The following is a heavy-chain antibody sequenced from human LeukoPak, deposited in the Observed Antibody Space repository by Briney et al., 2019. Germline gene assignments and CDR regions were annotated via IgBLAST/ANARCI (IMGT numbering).Heavy chain of an antibody. J-gene: IGHJ4*02. Sequence: SETLSLTCTVSGGSISSYYWSWIRQPPGKGLEWIGYIYYSGSTNYNPSLKSRVTISVDTSKNQFSLKLSSVTAADTAVYYSARGSGYYLDFDYWGQGTLVTVSS. CDR3: ARGSGYYLDFDY. CDR2: IYYSGST. D-gene: IGHD3-22*01. CDR1: GGSISSYY. V-gene: IGHV4-59*01.